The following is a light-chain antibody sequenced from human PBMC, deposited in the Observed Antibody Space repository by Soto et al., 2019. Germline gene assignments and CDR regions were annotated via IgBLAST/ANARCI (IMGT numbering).Light chain of an antibody. J-gene: IGLJ1*01. CDR1: SSDVGGYNY. CDR2: DVR. V-gene: IGLV2-11*01. Sequence: QSVLTQPRSVSGSPGQSVTISCTGTSSDVGGYNYVSWYQQHPGKAPKVMIYDVRERPSVVPDRFSGSTAGNTASLTISGLQAEEADYYYCGSDEGSPGYVFGTGTKLTVL. CDR3: GSDEGSPGYV.